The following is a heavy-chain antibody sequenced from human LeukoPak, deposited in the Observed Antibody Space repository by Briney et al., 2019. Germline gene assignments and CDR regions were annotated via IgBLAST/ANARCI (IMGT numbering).Heavy chain of an antibody. V-gene: IGHV3-49*04. CDR1: GFTFGDYA. CDR3: TRDLSSSTLLDY. J-gene: IGHJ4*02. D-gene: IGHD2-2*01. Sequence: GGSLRLYGTASGFTFGDYAMSWVRQAPGKGLEWGGFLRSKAYGGTKEYAASVKGRFTISRDDSKSIAYLQMNSLKTEDTAVYYCTRDLSSSTLLDYWGQGTLVTVSS. CDR2: LRSKAYGGTK.